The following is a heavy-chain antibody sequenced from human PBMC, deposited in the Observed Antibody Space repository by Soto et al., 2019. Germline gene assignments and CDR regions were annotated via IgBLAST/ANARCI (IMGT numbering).Heavy chain of an antibody. CDR1: GGSISSYY. CDR3: ARAPPLRGYSYGFYYYYYYGMDV. V-gene: IGHV4-59*01. Sequence: SETLSLTCTVSGGSISSYYWSWIRQPPGKGLEWIGYIYYSGSTNYNPSLKSRVTISVDTSKNQLSLKLSSVTAADTAVYYCARAPPLRGYSYGFYYYYYYGMDVWGQGTTVTVSS. D-gene: IGHD5-18*01. CDR2: IYYSGST. J-gene: IGHJ6*02.